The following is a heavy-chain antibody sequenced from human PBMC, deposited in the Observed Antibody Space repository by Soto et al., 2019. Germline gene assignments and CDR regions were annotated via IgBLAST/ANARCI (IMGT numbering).Heavy chain of an antibody. CDR3: TTDLEDIVLVTGAKTLNSFDY. D-gene: IGHD2-2*01. CDR1: GLKFSDAW. V-gene: IGHV3-15*07. Sequence: GGSLRLSCAVSGLKFSDAWMIWVRQAPGKGLEWVGRIKSKVSAAGEAPEYAAPVKGRFAISRDDSRDTLYLQMNSLKIEDTAVYYCTTDLEDIVLVTGAKTLNSFDYWGLGTLVTVSS. J-gene: IGHJ4*02. CDR2: IKSKVSAAGEAP.